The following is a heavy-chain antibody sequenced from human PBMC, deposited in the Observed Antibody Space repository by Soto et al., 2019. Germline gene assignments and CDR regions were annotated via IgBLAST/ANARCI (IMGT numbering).Heavy chain of an antibody. CDR1: GGSFRGYY. CDR3: ARGEITLLGGMDV. V-gene: IGHV4-34*01. CDR2: INHSGSS. Sequence: SENLSLTCTVSGGSFRGYYWGWVRQPPGKGLEWIGEINHSGSSNYHPSLKSRVTISVATSKNQFSLTVNSVTPADTAVYYCARGEITLLGGMDVWGQVTTVTVSS. D-gene: IGHD3-10*01. J-gene: IGHJ6*02.